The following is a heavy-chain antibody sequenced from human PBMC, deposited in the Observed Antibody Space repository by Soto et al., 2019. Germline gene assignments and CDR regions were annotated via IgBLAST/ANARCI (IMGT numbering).Heavy chain of an antibody. Sequence: GASVKVSCKASGYTFTRFAMHWVRQAPGQRLEWMGWINVGSGNTEYSQKFQDRVTLTRDTSASTAYMELISLRSEDTAVYYCARDGRDYDDFWTAYEYYSYGMDVWGQGTTVTVSS. V-gene: IGHV1-3*01. J-gene: IGHJ6*02. CDR2: INVGSGNT. D-gene: IGHD3-3*01. CDR1: GYTFTRFA. CDR3: ARDGRDYDDFWTAYEYYSYGMDV.